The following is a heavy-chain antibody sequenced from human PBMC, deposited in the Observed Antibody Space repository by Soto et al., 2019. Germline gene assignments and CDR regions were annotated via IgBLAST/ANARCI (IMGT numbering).Heavy chain of an antibody. CDR3: ARGKRAYYYDSSGSPRADSYYYYGMDV. J-gene: IGHJ6*02. CDR1: GGTFSSYA. V-gene: IGHV1-69*13. D-gene: IGHD3-22*01. CDR2: IIPIFGTA. Sequence: ASVKVSCKASGGTFSSYAISWVRQAPGQGLEWMGGIIPIFGTANYAQKFQGRVTITADESTSTAYMELSSLRSEDTAVYYWARGKRAYYYDSSGSPRADSYYYYGMDVWGQGTTVTVSS.